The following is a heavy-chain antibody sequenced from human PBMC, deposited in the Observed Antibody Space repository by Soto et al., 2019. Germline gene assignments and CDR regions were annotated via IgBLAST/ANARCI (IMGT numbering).Heavy chain of an antibody. CDR1: GGSISSYY. Sequence: LSLTCTVSGGSISSYYWSWIRQPPGKGLEWIGYIYYSGSTNYNPSLKSRVTISVDTSKNQFSLKLSSVTAADTAVYYCARKYNWNDGTYYYYYGMDVWGQGTTVTVS. CDR3: ARKYNWNDGTYYYYYGMDV. J-gene: IGHJ6*02. CDR2: IYYSGST. V-gene: IGHV4-59*01. D-gene: IGHD1-20*01.